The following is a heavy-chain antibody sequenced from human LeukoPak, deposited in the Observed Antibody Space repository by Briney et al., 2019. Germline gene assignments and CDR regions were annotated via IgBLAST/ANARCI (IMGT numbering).Heavy chain of an antibody. CDR1: GYTFTGYY. CDR2: LNPNSGET. J-gene: IGHJ4*02. V-gene: IGHV1-2*02. Sequence: ASVKVSCKASGYTFTGYYMHWVRQAPGQGLEWMGWLNPNSGETNYAHKFQGRVTMTSDTSITTAYMELSRLRSDATAVYYCARGTGGVFDYWGQGTLVTVSS. D-gene: IGHD3-16*01. CDR3: ARGTGGVFDY.